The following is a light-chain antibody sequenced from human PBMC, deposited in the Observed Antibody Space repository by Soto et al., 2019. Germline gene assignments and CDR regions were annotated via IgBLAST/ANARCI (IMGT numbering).Light chain of an antibody. V-gene: IGKV1-39*01. J-gene: IGKJ4*01. CDR2: AAS. CDR1: QTISTF. Sequence: DIQMTQSPSSLSSSVVDRVTITFRASQTISTFLNWYQQKPGKAPRLLIYAASRLQSGVPARFSGSGAGTDFTLTITSLQPEDFGIYYCQQSYATVRTFGGGTKVDIK. CDR3: QQSYATVRT.